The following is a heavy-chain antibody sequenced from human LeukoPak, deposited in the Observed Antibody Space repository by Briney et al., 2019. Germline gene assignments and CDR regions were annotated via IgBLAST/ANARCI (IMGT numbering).Heavy chain of an antibody. J-gene: IGHJ5*02. CDR1: GYTFTSYG. D-gene: IGHD2-2*02. CDR2: ISAYNGNT. V-gene: IGHV1-18*01. CDR3: ARDRDCSSTSCYMDWFDP. Sequence: ASVKVSCKASGYTFTSYGISWVRPAPGQGLEWMGWISAYNGNTNYAQKLQGRVTMTTDTSTSTAYMELRSLRSDDTAVYYCARDRDCSSTSCYMDWFDPWGQGTLVTVSS.